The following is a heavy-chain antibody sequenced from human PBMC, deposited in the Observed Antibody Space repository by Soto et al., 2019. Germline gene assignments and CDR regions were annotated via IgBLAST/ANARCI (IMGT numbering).Heavy chain of an antibody. CDR3: AVPDVEYYYDSSGYYYFDY. J-gene: IGHJ4*02. CDR2: ISGSGGST. D-gene: IGHD3-22*01. V-gene: IGHV3-23*01. Sequence: GGSLRLSCAASGFTFSSYAMSRVRQAPGKGLEWVSAISGSGGSTYYADSVKGRFTISRDNSKNTLYLQMNSLRAEDTAVYYCAVPDVEYYYDSSGYYYFDYWGQGTLVTVSS. CDR1: GFTFSSYA.